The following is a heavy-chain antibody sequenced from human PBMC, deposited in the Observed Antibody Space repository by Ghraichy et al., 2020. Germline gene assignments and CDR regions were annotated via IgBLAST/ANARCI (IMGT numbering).Heavy chain of an antibody. CDR2: IYTSGST. D-gene: IGHD3-22*01. CDR1: GGSISSYY. J-gene: IGHJ4*02. CDR3: ARHFQEHWGGGYYYVGYFDY. Sequence: SETLSLTCTVSGGSISSYYWSWIRQPPGKGLEWIGYIYTSGSTNYNPSLKSRVTISVDTSKNQFSLKLSSVTAADTAVYYCARHFQEHWGGGYYYVGYFDYWGQGTLVTVSS. V-gene: IGHV4-4*09.